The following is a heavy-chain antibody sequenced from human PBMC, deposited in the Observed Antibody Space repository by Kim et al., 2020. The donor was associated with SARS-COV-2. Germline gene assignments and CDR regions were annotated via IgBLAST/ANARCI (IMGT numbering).Heavy chain of an antibody. Sequence: SVKVSCKASGGTFSSYAISWVRQAPGQGLEWMGGIIPIFGTANYAQKFQGRVTITADESTSTAYMELSSLRSEDTAVYYCARDVGSSGLAAGLGYYYGMDVWGQGTTVTVSS. CDR2: IIPIFGTA. CDR1: GGTFSSYA. J-gene: IGHJ6*02. CDR3: ARDVGSSGLAAGLGYYYGMDV. V-gene: IGHV1-69*13. D-gene: IGHD3-22*01.